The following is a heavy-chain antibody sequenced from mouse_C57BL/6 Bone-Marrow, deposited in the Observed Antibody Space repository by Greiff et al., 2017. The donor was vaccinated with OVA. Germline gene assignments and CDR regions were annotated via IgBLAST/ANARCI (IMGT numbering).Heavy chain of an antibody. CDR3: TRRGIYDGYYEG. V-gene: IGHV1-15*01. D-gene: IGHD2-3*01. CDR1: GYTFTDYE. CDR2: IDPETGGT. Sequence: LVESGAELVRPGASVTLSCKASGYTFTDYEMHWVKQTPVHGLEWIGAIDPETGGTAYNQKFKGKAILTADKSSSTAYMELRSLTSEDSAVYYCTRRGIYDGYYEGWGQGTTLTVSS. J-gene: IGHJ2*01.